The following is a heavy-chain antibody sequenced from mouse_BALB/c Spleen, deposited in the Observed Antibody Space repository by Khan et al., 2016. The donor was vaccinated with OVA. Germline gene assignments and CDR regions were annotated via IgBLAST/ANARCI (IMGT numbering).Heavy chain of an antibody. CDR2: IWGDGTT. V-gene: IGHV2-6-1*01. CDR3: DRQPYYHYNDMDY. CDR1: GFSLTNYC. Sequence: QVQLKESGPDLVAPSQTLSITCTISGFSLTNYCVHWVRQPPGKGLEWLVLIWGDGTTSYNSALKSKLTISKDNYTSQVFLKMKRRKSDDTDTYFCDRQPYYHYNDMDYWGQGTSVIVSS. D-gene: IGHD2-10*01. J-gene: IGHJ4*01.